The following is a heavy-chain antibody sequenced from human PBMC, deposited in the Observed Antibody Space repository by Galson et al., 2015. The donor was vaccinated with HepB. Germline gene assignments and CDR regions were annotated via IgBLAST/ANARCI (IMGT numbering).Heavy chain of an antibody. CDR2: ISYDGSNK. J-gene: IGHJ4*02. CDR1: GFTFSSCA. V-gene: IGHV3-30-3*01. Sequence: SLRLSCAASGFTFSSCAMHWVRQAPGKGLEWVAVISYDGSNKYYADSVKGRFTISRDNSKNTLYLQMNSLRAEDTAVYYCASMSGYDFDYWGQGTLVTVSS. D-gene: IGHD5-12*01. CDR3: ASMSGYDFDY.